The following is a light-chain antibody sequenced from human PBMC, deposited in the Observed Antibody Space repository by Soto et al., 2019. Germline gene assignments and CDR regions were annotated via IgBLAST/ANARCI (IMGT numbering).Light chain of an antibody. CDR2: EVT. V-gene: IGLV2-8*01. J-gene: IGLJ1*01. Sequence: QSLLTQPPSASGSPGQSATISCTGTSSDVGGYNSVSWFQQRPGKAPKLLIYEVTKRPSGVPDRFSGSKSGNTASLTVSGLQAEDEADYYCSSHSGSSNFYVFGTGTKLTVL. CDR3: SSHSGSSNFYV. CDR1: SSDVGGYNS.